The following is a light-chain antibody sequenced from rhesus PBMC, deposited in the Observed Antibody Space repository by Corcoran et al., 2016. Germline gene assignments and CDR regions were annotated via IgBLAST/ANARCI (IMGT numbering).Light chain of an antibody. J-gene: IGKJ1*01. V-gene: IGKV4-1*01. CDR1: QSLLYNSNNKNY. CDR3: QQYYSSPRT. Sequence: DIVMTQSPDSLAVSLGERVTINCKSSQSLLYNSNNKNYLVWYQQKPGQPHKLLIYLASIRESGVPKRFSGSGSGTDFTLTISGLQAEDVAVYYCQQYYSSPRTFGQGTRVEIK. CDR2: LAS.